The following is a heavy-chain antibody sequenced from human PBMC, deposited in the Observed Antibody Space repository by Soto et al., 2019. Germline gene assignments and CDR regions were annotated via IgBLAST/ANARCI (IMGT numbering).Heavy chain of an antibody. Sequence: ASVKVSCKASGYTFTSYGISWVRQAPGQGLEWMGWISAYNGNTNYAQKLQGRVTMTTDTSTSTAYVELRSLRSDDTAVYYCARDLISYDFWSGYYTGSHYYYGMDVWGQGTTVTVSS. CDR1: GYTFTSYG. J-gene: IGHJ6*02. V-gene: IGHV1-18*04. CDR2: ISAYNGNT. CDR3: ARDLISYDFWSGYYTGSHYYYGMDV. D-gene: IGHD3-3*01.